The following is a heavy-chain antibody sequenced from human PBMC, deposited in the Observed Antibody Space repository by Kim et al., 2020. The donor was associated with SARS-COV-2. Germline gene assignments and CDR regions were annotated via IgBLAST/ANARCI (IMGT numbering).Heavy chain of an antibody. D-gene: IGHD5-12*01. CDR3: ARDGGIVATPYAFDI. V-gene: IGHV3-30*01. J-gene: IGHJ3*02. Sequence: DSVKGRFTISRDNSKNTLYLQMNSLRAEDTAVYYCARDGGIVATPYAFDIWGQGTMVTVSS.